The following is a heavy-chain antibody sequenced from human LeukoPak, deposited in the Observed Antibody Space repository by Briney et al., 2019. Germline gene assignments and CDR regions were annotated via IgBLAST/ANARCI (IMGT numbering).Heavy chain of an antibody. J-gene: IGHJ6*03. CDR1: GGSFSGYY. V-gene: IGHV4-34*01. CDR3: ARVGYYDSSGYYYDYYYYYMDV. Sequence: SETLSLTCAVYGGSFSGYYWNWIRQPPGKGLEWIGEINQSGSTNYNPSLKSRVTISVDTSKNQFSLKLSSVTAADTAVYYCARVGYYDSSGYYYDYYYYYMDVWGKGTTVTVSS. CDR2: INQSGST. D-gene: IGHD3-22*01.